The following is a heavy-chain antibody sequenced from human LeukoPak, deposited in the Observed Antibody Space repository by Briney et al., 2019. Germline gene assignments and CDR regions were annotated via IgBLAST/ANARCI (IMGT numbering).Heavy chain of an antibody. CDR3: AKAVPQWLAYFDY. J-gene: IGHJ4*02. CDR1: GFTFSSYW. V-gene: IGHV3-7*01. D-gene: IGHD6-19*01. Sequence: PGGSLRLSCAASGFTFSSYWMSWVRQAPGKGLEWVANIKQDGSEKYYVDSVKGRFTISRDNAKNSLYLQMNSLRAEDTAVYYCAKAVPQWLAYFDYWGQGTLVTVSS. CDR2: IKQDGSEK.